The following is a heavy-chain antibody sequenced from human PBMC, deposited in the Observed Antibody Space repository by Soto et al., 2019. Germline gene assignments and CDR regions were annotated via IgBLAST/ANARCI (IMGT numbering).Heavy chain of an antibody. Sequence: GGSLRLSCAASGFTFSSYWMSWVRQAPGKGLEWVANIKQDGSEKYYVDSVKGRFTISRDNAKNSLYLQMNSLRAEDTAVYYCARGSSTLYYYYMDVWGKGTTVTVSS. CDR2: IKQDGSEK. CDR1: GFTFSSYW. D-gene: IGHD3-10*01. V-gene: IGHV3-7*04. J-gene: IGHJ6*03. CDR3: ARGSSTLYYYYMDV.